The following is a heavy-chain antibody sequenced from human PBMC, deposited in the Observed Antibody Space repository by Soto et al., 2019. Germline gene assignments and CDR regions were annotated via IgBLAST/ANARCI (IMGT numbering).Heavy chain of an antibody. D-gene: IGHD2-2*02. CDR2: ISDTGGST. CDR1: GFTFSSYA. V-gene: IGHV3-23*01. Sequence: GGSLRLSCAASGFTFSSYAMAWVRQAPGKGLEWVSGISDTGGSTYYADSVKGRFTISRDNSKNTLYLQMNSLRAEDTAVYYCAKDAQGYCSSSSCYIFDYWGQGTLVTVSS. J-gene: IGHJ4*02. CDR3: AKDAQGYCSSSSCYIFDY.